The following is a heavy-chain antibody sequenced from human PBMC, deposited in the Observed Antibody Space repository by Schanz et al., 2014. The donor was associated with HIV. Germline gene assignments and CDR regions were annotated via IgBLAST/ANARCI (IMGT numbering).Heavy chain of an antibody. V-gene: IGHV1-69*01. CDR3: ARTRGYSGYDPPYYYYYGMDV. CDR1: EGIFNSYS. Sequence: QGQLVQSGPEVRRPGSSVKVSCKASEGIFNSYSISWVRQAPGQGLEWMGGFIPVFGTANYAQKFQGRVTMTADESTSTAYMELSSLRSEDTAVYYCARTRGYSGYDPPYYYYYGMDVWGQGTTLTVSS. J-gene: IGHJ6*02. CDR2: FIPVFGTA. D-gene: IGHD5-12*01.